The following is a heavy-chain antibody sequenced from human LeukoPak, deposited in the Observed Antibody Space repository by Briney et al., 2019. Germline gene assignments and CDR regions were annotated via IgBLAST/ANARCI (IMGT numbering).Heavy chain of an antibody. CDR1: GGSFSGYY. CDR2: INHSGST. CDR3: ATGEGYDSSGYGFDY. D-gene: IGHD3-22*01. V-gene: IGHV4-34*01. J-gene: IGHJ4*02. Sequence: SETLSLTCAVYGGSFSGYYWSWIRQPPGKGLEWIGEINHSGSTNYNPSLKSRVTISVDTSKNQFSLKLSSVTAADTAVYYCATGEGYDSSGYGFDYWGQGTLVTVSS.